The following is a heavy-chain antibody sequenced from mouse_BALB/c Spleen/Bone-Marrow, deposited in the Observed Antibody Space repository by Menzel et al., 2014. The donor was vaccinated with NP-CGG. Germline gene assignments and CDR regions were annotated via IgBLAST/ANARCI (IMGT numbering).Heavy chain of an antibody. J-gene: IGHJ1*01. CDR1: GFNIKDTY. Sequence: VQLQQSGAELVKPGASVKLSCTASGFNIKDTYLHWVKQRPEQGLDWIGRIDPAIFTKYDPKFQGKATITADTSSNTACLLLSSLTSEDTAVYYCASYRYGWYFDGWGAGTTVTGSS. CDR3: ASYRYGWYFDG. CDR2: IDPAIFT. V-gene: IGHV14-3*02. D-gene: IGHD2-14*01.